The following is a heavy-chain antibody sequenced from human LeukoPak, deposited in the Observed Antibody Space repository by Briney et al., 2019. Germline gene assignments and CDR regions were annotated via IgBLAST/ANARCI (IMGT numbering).Heavy chain of an antibody. CDR3: ATRVGTGTAYYMDV. V-gene: IGHV1-46*01. CDR1: GYTFTDFY. Sequence: ASVKVSCKASGYTFTDFYIHWVRQAPGQGLEWMGIINPSGGSTSYAQKFQGRVTMTRDMSTSTVYMELSSLRSEDTAVYYCATRVGTGTAYYMDVWGKGTTVTISS. D-gene: IGHD1-1*01. CDR2: INPSGGST. J-gene: IGHJ6*03.